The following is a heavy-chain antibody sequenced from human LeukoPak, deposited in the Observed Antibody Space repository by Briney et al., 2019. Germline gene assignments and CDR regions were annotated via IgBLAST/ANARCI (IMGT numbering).Heavy chain of an antibody. J-gene: IGHJ4*02. CDR1: GFTFSSYE. V-gene: IGHV3-48*03. D-gene: IGHD3-16*02. Sequence: GGSLRLSCAASGFTFSSYEMNWVRQAPGKGLEWVSYISSSGSTIYYADSVKGRFTISRDNANNSLHLQMNSLRVEDTGIYFCARGSTFGGVISDFWGQGTLVTVSS. CDR3: ARGSTFGGVISDF. CDR2: ISSSGSTI.